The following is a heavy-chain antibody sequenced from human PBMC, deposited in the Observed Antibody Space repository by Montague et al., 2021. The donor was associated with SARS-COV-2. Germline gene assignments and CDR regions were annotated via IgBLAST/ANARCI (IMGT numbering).Heavy chain of an antibody. CDR2: INHSGST. D-gene: IGHD4-17*01. J-gene: IGHJ5*02. CDR3: ARGGTVTPVFAPERTRRYNWFDP. CDR1: GGSFSNYY. V-gene: IGHV4-34*01. Sequence: SETLSLTCAVYGGSFSNYYWSWIRQPPGKGLEWIGEINHSGSTNYNPSLKSRVTISVDTSKNQFSLKLSSVTAADTAVYYCARGGTVTPVFAPERTRRYNWFDPWGQGTLVTVSS.